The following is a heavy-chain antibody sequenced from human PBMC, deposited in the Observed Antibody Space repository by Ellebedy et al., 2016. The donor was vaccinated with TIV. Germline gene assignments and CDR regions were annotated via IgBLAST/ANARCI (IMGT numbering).Heavy chain of an antibody. CDR1: GFTFSSYW. CDR2: IKQDGSEK. Sequence: GGSLRLXXAASGFTFSSYWMSWVRQASGKGLEWVANIKQDGSEKYYVDSVKGRFTISRDNAKNSLYLQMNSLRAEDTAVYYCARDQVPQYYDILTGAINYYYYYGMDVWGQGTTVTVSS. J-gene: IGHJ6*02. D-gene: IGHD3-9*01. V-gene: IGHV3-7*01. CDR3: ARDQVPQYYDILTGAINYYYYYGMDV.